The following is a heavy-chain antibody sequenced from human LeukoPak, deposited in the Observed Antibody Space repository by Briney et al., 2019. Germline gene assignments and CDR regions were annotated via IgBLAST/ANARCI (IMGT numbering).Heavy chain of an antibody. V-gene: IGHV1-2*02. D-gene: IGHD3-3*01. CDR3: ARGFLEWLSYSIYFDY. J-gene: IGHJ4*02. CDR1: GYTFPGYY. CDR2: INPNSGGT. Sequence: ASVKVSCKASGYTFPGYYMHWVRQAPGQGLEWMGWINPNSGGTNYAQKFQGRVTMTRDTSISTAYMELSRLRSDDTAVYYCARGFLEWLSYSIYFDYWGQGTLVTVSS.